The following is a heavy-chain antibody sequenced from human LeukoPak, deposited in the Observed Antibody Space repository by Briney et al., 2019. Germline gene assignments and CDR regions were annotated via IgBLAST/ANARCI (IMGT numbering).Heavy chain of an antibody. CDR1: VFTFSTSA. V-gene: IGHV3-30*04. Sequence: GRSLRLSCAASVFTFSTSAKHWVRQAPGKGLEWVAVISSDGSDTNYADSVKGRFTISRDNSKNTLYLEMNSLRSEDTAVYYCARDRCTCTTCYLFDYWGQGTLVIVSS. D-gene: IGHD2/OR15-2a*01. J-gene: IGHJ4*02. CDR2: ISSDGSDT. CDR3: ARDRCTCTTCYLFDY.